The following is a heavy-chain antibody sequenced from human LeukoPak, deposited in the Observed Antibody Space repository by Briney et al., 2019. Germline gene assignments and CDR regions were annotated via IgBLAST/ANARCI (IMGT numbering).Heavy chain of an antibody. V-gene: IGHV3-74*01. J-gene: IGHJ4*02. CDR2: INNDGSNI. CDR1: GSSFSAYW. Sequence: GGSLRLSCAASGSSFSAYWMHWVRRAPGGGGVWVSRINNDGSNIIYAASVKGRFTISRDNTNNTLYLQMNSLRAEDTAVYYCARTAWYHNYYWGQGTPVTVSS. D-gene: IGHD6-13*01. CDR3: ARTAWYHNYY.